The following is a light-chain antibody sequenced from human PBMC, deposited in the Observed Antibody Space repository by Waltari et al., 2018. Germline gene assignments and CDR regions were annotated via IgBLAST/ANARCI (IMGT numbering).Light chain of an antibody. J-gene: IGKJ5*01. Sequence: AIRMTQSPSSLSASTGDRVTITCRASQGISSYLAWYQQKPGKAPKLLIYAASTLQSGVQSRFSGSGSGTDFTLTISCLQSEDFATYYCQQYYSYPPTVGQGTRLEIK. CDR2: AAS. CDR1: QGISSY. V-gene: IGKV1-8*01. CDR3: QQYYSYPPT.